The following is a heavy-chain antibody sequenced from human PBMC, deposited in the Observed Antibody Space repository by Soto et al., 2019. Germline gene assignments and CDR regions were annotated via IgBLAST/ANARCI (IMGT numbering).Heavy chain of an antibody. J-gene: IGHJ3*02. Sequence: PGGSLRLSCAASGFTFSSYGMHWVRQAPGKGLEWVAVIWYDGSKKYYADSVKGRFTMSRDNSKNTLYLQMNSLRAEDTAVYYCARDSSSGDYYAAFDIWGQGTMVTVSS. CDR1: GFTFSSYG. CDR2: IWYDGSKK. D-gene: IGHD3-22*01. V-gene: IGHV3-33*01. CDR3: ARDSSSGDYYAAFDI.